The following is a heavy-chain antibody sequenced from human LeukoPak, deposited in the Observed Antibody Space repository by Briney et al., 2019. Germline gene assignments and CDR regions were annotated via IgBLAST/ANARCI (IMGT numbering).Heavy chain of an antibody. J-gene: IGHJ4*02. V-gene: IGHV3-74*01. CDR1: GFTFSSYW. Sequence: PVGSLPLSCAASGFTFSSYWMHWVRQAPGKGLVWVSRINSDGGSTRYADSVKGRFTISRDNAKNTLYLQMNSLRAEDTAVYYCARVFVGYGDYYFDYWGQGTLVTVSS. D-gene: IGHD4-17*01. CDR3: ARVFVGYGDYYFDY. CDR2: INSDGGST.